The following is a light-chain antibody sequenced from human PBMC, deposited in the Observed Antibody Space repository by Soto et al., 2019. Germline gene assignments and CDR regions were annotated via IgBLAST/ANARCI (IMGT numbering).Light chain of an antibody. J-gene: IGKJ5*01. Sequence: EIVLTQSPATLSLSPGERATLSCRASQSVGSSLAWYQQKPGQAPRLLIYDASNRATGIPARFSGSGSGTDFTLTISSLEPEDFAVYYCQQRNYWFFGQGTRLEI. CDR1: QSVGSS. CDR3: QQRNYWF. CDR2: DAS. V-gene: IGKV3-11*01.